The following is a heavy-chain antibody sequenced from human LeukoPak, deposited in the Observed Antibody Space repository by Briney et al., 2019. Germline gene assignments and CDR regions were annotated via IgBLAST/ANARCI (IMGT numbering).Heavy chain of an antibody. Sequence: SCKVSGYTLTELSMHWVRQAPGKGLEWVAVISYDGSNKNYADSVKGRFTISRDNSKKTLYLQMNSLRAEDTAVYYCARETMTTITMIVGPFDYWGQGTLVTVSS. V-gene: IGHV3-30-3*01. CDR3: ARETMTTITMIVGPFDY. CDR2: ISYDGSNK. D-gene: IGHD4-11*01. CDR1: GYTLTELS. J-gene: IGHJ4*02.